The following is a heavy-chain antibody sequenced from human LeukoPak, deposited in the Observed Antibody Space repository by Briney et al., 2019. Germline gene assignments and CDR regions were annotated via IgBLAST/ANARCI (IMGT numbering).Heavy chain of an antibody. J-gene: IGHJ5*02. CDR3: ARIFYHGSGNNWFDP. CDR2: IYRGGSK. Sequence: GGSLRLSCAASGFTVSSNYMSWVRQAPGKGLEWVSVIYRGGSKDYGDSVKGRFTISRDNSKNTLYLQMNSLRAEDTAIYYCARIFYHGSGNNWFDPWGQGTLVTVSS. CDR1: GFTVSSNY. D-gene: IGHD3-10*01. V-gene: IGHV3-53*01.